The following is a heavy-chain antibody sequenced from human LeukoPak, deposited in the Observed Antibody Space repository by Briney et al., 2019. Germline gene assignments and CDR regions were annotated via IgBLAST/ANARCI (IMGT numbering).Heavy chain of an antibody. V-gene: IGHV4-4*07. J-gene: IGHJ6*04. CDR1: GGSISSYY. D-gene: IGHD5-18*01. CDR3: ARVGGVDTAMAMAPFPGVVDV. Sequence: SHTLSLTRTLSGGSISSYYCGWIRQPAGERLEWIGRISTSGGTHHTTPLKRLVTISADTSKNQCSPKLCSLTPPHTAAHDSARVGGVDTAMAMAPFPGVVDVWGKGTTVTVSS. CDR2: ISTSGGT.